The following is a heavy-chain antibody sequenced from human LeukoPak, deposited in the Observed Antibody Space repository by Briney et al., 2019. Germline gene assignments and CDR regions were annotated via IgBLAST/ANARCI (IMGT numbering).Heavy chain of an antibody. CDR2: ISWNSGSI. D-gene: IGHD2-15*01. V-gene: IGHV3-9*03. CDR3: AKDKGYCSGGSCYSSAFDI. CDR1: GFTFDDYA. Sequence: QPGRSLRLSCAASGFTFDDYAMHWVRQAPGKGLEWVSGISWNSGSIGYADSVKGRFTISRDNAKNSLYLQMNSLRAEDIALYYCAKDKGYCSGGSCYSSAFDIWGQGTMVTVSS. J-gene: IGHJ3*02.